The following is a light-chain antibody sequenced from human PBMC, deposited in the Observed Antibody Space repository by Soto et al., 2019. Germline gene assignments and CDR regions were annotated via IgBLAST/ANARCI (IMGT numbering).Light chain of an antibody. J-gene: IGKJ5*01. V-gene: IGKV3-11*01. Sequence: EIVLTQSPVTLSLSPGDSATLSCQASQSVSTYLAWYQQKPGQAPRLLIFDASNRATGIPARFSGSGSGTDFTLTISSLEPEDFAVYYCQQRSNWPPITFGQGTRLQIK. CDR1: QSVSTY. CDR2: DAS. CDR3: QQRSNWPPIT.